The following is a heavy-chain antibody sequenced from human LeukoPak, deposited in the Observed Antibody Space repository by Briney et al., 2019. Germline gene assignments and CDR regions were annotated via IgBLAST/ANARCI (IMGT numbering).Heavy chain of an antibody. V-gene: IGHV4-61*05. J-gene: IGHJ6*03. D-gene: IGHD3-16*02. CDR3: ARVGSYDYVWGSYRYYYMDV. CDR2: IYYSGST. CDR1: GGSISSSSYY. Sequence: SETLSLTCTVSGGSISSSSYYWGWIRQPPGKGLEWIGYIYYSGSTNYNPSLKSRVTISVDTSKNQFSLKLSSVTAADTAVYYCARVGSYDYVWGSYRYYYMDVWGKGTTVTVSS.